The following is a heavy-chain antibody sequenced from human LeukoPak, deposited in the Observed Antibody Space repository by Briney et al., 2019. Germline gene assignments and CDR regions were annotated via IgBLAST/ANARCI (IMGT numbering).Heavy chain of an antibody. CDR2: IKQDGSEK. J-gene: IGHJ4*02. V-gene: IGHV3-7*01. CDR1: GFRFTNYR. Sequence: GGSLRLSCAASGFRFTNYRMSWVRQAPGKGLEWVANIKQDGSEKDYVDSMKGRFTISRDNAKNSVYLQVNSLRAEDTAVYYCARIGYSSSSFDYWGQGTLVTVSS. CDR3: ARIGYSSSSFDY. D-gene: IGHD6-13*01.